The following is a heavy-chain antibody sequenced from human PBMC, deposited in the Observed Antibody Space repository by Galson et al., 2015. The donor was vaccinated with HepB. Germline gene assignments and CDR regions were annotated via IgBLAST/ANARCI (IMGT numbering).Heavy chain of an antibody. CDR2: IIPIFGTA. J-gene: IGHJ1*01. Sequence: SVKVSCKASGGNFSSYAISWVRQAPGQGLEWMGGIIPIFGTANYAQKFQGRVTITADKSTSTAYMELSSLRSEDTAVYYCATPEAYYYDSSGYLEYFQHWGQGTLVTVSS. D-gene: IGHD3-22*01. V-gene: IGHV1-69*06. CDR1: GGNFSSYA. CDR3: ATPEAYYYDSSGYLEYFQH.